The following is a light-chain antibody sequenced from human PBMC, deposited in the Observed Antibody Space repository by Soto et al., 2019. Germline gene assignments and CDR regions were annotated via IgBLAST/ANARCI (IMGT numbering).Light chain of an antibody. CDR3: CSYAGTFSLV. CDR1: NSDVGGYNY. Sequence: QSALTQPRSVSGSTGQSVTISCTGTNSDVGGYNYVSWYQQHPGKAPKLLIYDVSKRPSLVPDRFSCSKSGKTASLTSSGLQAEAEADYSGCSYAGTFSLVFGGGTKLTVL. J-gene: IGLJ2*01. V-gene: IGLV2-11*01. CDR2: DVS.